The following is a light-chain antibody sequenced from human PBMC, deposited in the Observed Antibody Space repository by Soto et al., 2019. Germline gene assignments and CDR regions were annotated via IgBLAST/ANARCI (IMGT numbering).Light chain of an antibody. CDR3: QQYGSSSWT. J-gene: IGKJ1*01. Sequence: EIVLTQSPATLSLSPGERATLSCRASQSVSSYFAWYQQKLGQAPRLLIYGASSRATGIPDRFSGSGSGTDFTLTISRLEPEDFAVYYCQQYGSSSWTFGQGTKVDIK. CDR1: QSVSSY. CDR2: GAS. V-gene: IGKV3-20*01.